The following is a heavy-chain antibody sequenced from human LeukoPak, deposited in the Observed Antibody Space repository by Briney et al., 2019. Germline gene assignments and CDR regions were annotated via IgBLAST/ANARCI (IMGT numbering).Heavy chain of an antibody. CDR3: TSGYFVHTFDF. J-gene: IGHJ4*02. Sequence: SETLSLTCTVSGGSISSSSYYWGWVRQPPGKGLEWIGTIYFTGNTYYNPSLKTRATISLDTSRHEFSLEMNSVTAADTSIYYCTSGYFVHTFDFWGQGTLVTVSS. CDR2: IYFTGNT. D-gene: IGHD2-2*03. CDR1: GGSISSSSYY. V-gene: IGHV4-39*01.